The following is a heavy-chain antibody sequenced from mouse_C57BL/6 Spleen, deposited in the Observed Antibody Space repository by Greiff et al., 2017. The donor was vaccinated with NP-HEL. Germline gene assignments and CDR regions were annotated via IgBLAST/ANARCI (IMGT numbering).Heavy chain of an antibody. J-gene: IGHJ2*01. CDR2: ISSGSSTI. V-gene: IGHV5-17*01. CDR1: GFTFSDYG. CDR3: ARITTVVANFDY. Sequence: DVQLQESGGGLVKPGGSLKLSCAASGFTFSDYGMHWVRQAPEKGLEWVAYISSGSSTIYYADTVKGRFTISRDNAKNTLFLQMTSLRSEDTAMYYCARITTVVANFDYWGQGTTLTVSS. D-gene: IGHD1-1*01.